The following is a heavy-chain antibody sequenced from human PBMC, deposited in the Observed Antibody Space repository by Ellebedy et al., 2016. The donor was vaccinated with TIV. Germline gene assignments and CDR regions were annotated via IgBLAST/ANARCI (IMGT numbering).Heavy chain of an antibody. Sequence: MPSETLSLTCSVSGDSINNAYWYWTRQPPGKGLEWIGHVYGSGSTTYNPSLKSRVTISLDTSKDQFSLRLSSVTAADTAVYYCARGPLRYFDWVYYYHGMDVWGQGTTVTVSS. CDR2: VYGSGST. V-gene: IGHV4-4*09. J-gene: IGHJ6*02. D-gene: IGHD3-9*01. CDR1: GDSINNAY. CDR3: ARGPLRYFDWVYYYHGMDV.